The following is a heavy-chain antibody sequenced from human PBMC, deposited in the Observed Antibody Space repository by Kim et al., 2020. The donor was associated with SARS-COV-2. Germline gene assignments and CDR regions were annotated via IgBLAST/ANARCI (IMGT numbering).Heavy chain of an antibody. CDR1: GFTFSSYA. CDR2: ISYDGSNK. V-gene: IGHV3-30-3*01. CDR3: ARDKEDIVVVPAAISTGAFDI. D-gene: IGHD2-2*02. J-gene: IGHJ3*02. Sequence: GGSLRLSCAASGFTFSSYAMHWVRQAPGKGLEWVAVISYDGSNKYYADSVKGRFTISRDNSKNTLYLQMNSLRAEDTAVYYCARDKEDIVVVPAAISTGAFDIWGQGTMVTVSS.